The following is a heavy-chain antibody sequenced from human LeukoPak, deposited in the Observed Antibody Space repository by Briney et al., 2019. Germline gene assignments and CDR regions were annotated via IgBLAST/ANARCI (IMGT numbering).Heavy chain of an antibody. D-gene: IGHD3-3*01. Sequence: GSLRLSCAASGFTFSSYAMHWIRQAPGKGLEYVSAISSNGGSTYYANSVKGGFTISRDNSKNTLYLQMGSLRAEDMAVYYCARMEEYYYYYGMDVWGQGTTVTVSS. CDR3: ARMEEYYYYYGMDV. CDR1: GFTFSSYA. CDR2: ISSNGGST. V-gene: IGHV3-64*01. J-gene: IGHJ6*02.